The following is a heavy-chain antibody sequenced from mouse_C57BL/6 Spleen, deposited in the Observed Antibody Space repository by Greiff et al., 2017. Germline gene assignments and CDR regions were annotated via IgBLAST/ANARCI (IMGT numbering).Heavy chain of an antibody. D-gene: IGHD2-3*01. Sequence: QVQLQQPGAELVKPGASVKVSCKASGYTFTSYWMHWVKQRPGQGLEWIGRIHPSDSDTNYNQKFKGKATLTVDNSSSTAYMQLSSLTSEDAAVYYCAIGGCDGYYGHWGQGTTLTVSS. CDR1: GYTFTSYW. J-gene: IGHJ2*01. CDR3: AIGGCDGYYGH. CDR2: IHPSDSDT. V-gene: IGHV1-74*01.